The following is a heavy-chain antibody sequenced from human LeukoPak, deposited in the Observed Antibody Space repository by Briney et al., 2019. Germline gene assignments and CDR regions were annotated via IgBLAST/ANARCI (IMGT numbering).Heavy chain of an antibody. D-gene: IGHD3-10*01. CDR3: ARDHNYYGSGSYFGY. Sequence: PGGSLRLSCAASGFTFSDYYMSWLRQAPGKGLEWVSYISSSGSTIYYADSVKGRFTISRDNAKNSLYLQMNSLRAEDTAVYYCARDHNYYGSGSYFGYWGQGTPVTVSS. J-gene: IGHJ4*02. V-gene: IGHV3-11*01. CDR2: ISSSGSTI. CDR1: GFTFSDYY.